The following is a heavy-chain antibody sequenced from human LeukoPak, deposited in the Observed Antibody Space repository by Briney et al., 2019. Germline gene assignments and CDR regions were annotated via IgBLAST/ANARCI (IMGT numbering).Heavy chain of an antibody. CDR3: ARGYCSSTSCSTIYFDY. J-gene: IGHJ4*02. CDR1: GGSFSDYY. D-gene: IGHD2-2*02. Sequence: SETLSLTCAVYGGSFSDYYWSWIRQPPGKGLEWIGEINHSGSTNYNPSLKSRVTISVDTSKNQFSLKLSSVTAADTAVYYCARGYCSSTSCSTIYFDYWGQGTLVTVSS. V-gene: IGHV4-34*01. CDR2: INHSGST.